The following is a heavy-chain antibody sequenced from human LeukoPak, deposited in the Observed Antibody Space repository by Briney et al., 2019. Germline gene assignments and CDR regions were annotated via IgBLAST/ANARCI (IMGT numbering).Heavy chain of an antibody. J-gene: IGHJ4*02. D-gene: IGHD5-12*01. CDR3: AKDGAWLRFDD. Sequence: PGGSLRLSCAASGFTSSSYAMSWVRQAPGKGLEWVSAISVSGNTYHADSVKGRFTISRDSSKNTLYLQMNRLRAEDAAVYYCAKDGAWLRFDDWGQGILVTVSS. V-gene: IGHV3-23*01. CDR2: ISVSGNT. CDR1: GFTSSSYA.